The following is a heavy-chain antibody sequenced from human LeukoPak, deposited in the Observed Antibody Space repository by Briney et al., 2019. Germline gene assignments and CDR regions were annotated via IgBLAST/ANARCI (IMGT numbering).Heavy chain of an antibody. V-gene: IGHV4-39*07. CDR1: GGSISSSSYY. CDR3: ARGAPSPRPYYYYYYMDV. Sequence: SETLSLTCTVSGGSISSSSYYWGWIRQPPGKGLEWIGSIYYSGSTYYNPSLKSRVTISVDTSKNQFSLKLSSVTAADTAVYYCARGAPSPRPYYYYYYMDVWGKGTTVTVSS. J-gene: IGHJ6*03. CDR2: IYYSGST.